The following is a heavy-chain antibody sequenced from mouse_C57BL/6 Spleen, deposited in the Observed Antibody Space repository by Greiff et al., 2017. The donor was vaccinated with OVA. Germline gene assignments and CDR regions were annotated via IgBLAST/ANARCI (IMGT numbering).Heavy chain of an antibody. J-gene: IGHJ2*01. V-gene: IGHV1-26*01. D-gene: IGHD1-1*01. CDR3: ATPSGYGSHYFDY. CDR1: GYTFTDYY. Sequence: EVQLQQSGPELVKPGASVKISCKASGYTFTDYYMNWVKQSHGKSLEWIGDINPNNGGTSYNQKFKGKATLTVDKSSSTAYMELRSLTSEDSAVYYCATPSGYGSHYFDYWGQGTTLTVSS. CDR2: INPNNGGT.